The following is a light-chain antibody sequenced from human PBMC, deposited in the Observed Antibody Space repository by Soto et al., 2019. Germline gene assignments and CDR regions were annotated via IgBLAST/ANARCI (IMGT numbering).Light chain of an antibody. V-gene: IGLV2-14*01. Sequence: ALTQPASVSGSPGQSITISCTGTSSDIGGYNYVSWYQQHPGKVPKLMIYEVSNRPSGVSTRFSGSNSGNTASLTISGLQAEDEADYYCSSYTSNNTPVFGTGTKLTVL. CDR2: EVS. J-gene: IGLJ1*01. CDR3: SSYTSNNTPV. CDR1: SSDIGGYNY.